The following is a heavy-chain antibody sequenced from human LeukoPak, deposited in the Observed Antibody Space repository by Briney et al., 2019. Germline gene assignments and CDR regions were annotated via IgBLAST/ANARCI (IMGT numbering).Heavy chain of an antibody. CDR3: AKGTQRGNSGWGYFFDQ. CDR1: GFTFSTYA. V-gene: IGHV3-23*01. J-gene: IGHJ4*02. Sequence: GGSLRLSCAASGFTFSTYAMNWVRQAPGKGLEWVSAISGSGAKTYYADFVKGRFTISRDNAMNSLYLQMNTLRPEDTALYYCAKGTQRGNSGWGYFFDQWGQGTLVTVSS. D-gene: IGHD6-19*01. CDR2: ISGSGAKT.